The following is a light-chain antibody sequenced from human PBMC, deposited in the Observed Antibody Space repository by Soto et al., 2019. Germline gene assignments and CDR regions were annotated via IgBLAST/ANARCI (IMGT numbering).Light chain of an antibody. J-gene: IGKJ4*01. CDR1: QNIRSN. V-gene: IGKV3-15*01. Sequence: EVVMTQSPGTLSVSPGERATLSCRASQNIRSNLAGYQQKPGQAPRLLIFDASKRATGIPARFSGGGSGTEFTLTISSLQSEDFAVYYCQQGSAWPLTFGGGTKVEIK. CDR2: DAS. CDR3: QQGSAWPLT.